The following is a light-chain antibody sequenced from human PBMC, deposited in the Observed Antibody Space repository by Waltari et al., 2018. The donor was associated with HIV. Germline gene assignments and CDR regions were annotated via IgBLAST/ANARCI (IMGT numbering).Light chain of an antibody. CDR3: ASHAGSKDV. Sequence: QSALTQPPSASGSPGQSVTISCTGTSSDIGAYNYFPWFQQHPGKAPKLMIFDVSKRPSGVPDRFSGSKSGNTASLTVSGLQAEDEADYYCASHAGSKDVFGGGTKLTVL. CDR1: SSDIGAYNY. V-gene: IGLV2-8*01. CDR2: DVS. J-gene: IGLJ2*01.